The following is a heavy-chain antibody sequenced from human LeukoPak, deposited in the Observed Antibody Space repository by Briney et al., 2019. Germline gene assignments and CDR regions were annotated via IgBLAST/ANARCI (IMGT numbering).Heavy chain of an antibody. CDR1: GFTFSSYS. CDR3: ARDRPESGYDNDY. Sequence: GGSLRLSRAASGFTFSSYSMNWVRQASGKGLEWLSYITASSSTIFYADSVKGRFTISRDNAKNSLYLQMNSLRAEDTAVYYCARDRPESGYDNDYWGQGTLVTVSS. D-gene: IGHD5-12*01. V-gene: IGHV3-48*04. J-gene: IGHJ4*02. CDR2: ITASSSTI.